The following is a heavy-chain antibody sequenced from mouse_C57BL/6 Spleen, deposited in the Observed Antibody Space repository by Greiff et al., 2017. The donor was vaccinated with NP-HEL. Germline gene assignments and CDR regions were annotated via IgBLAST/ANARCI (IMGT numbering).Heavy chain of an antibody. Sequence: QVQLQQPGAELVKPGASVKLSCKASGYTFTSYWMHWVKQRPGQGLEWIGMIHPNSGSTNYNEKFKSKATLTVDKSPSTAYMQLSSLTSEDSAVYYCARYYYGSSLFDYWGQGTTLTVSS. V-gene: IGHV1-64*01. CDR1: GYTFTSYW. J-gene: IGHJ2*01. CDR3: ARYYYGSSLFDY. CDR2: IHPNSGST. D-gene: IGHD1-1*01.